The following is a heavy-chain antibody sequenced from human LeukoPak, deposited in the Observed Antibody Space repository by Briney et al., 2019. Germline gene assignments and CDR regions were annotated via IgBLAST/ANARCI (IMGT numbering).Heavy chain of an antibody. CDR2: INPSGGST. D-gene: IGHD4-23*01. J-gene: IGHJ5*02. CDR1: GDTFTSYG. CDR3: ARDNSVEDTAWWFDP. Sequence: GASVKVSCKASGDTFTSYGISWVRQAPGQGLEWMGIINPSGGSTSYAQKFQGRVTMTRDMSTSTDYMELSSLRSEDTAVYYCARDNSVEDTAWWFDPWGQGTLVTVSS. V-gene: IGHV1-46*01.